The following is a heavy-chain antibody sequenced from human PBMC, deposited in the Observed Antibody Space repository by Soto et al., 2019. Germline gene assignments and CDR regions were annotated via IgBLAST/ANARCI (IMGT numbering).Heavy chain of an antibody. CDR1: GFTFSSYG. CDR2: ISYDGRNK. Sequence: QVQLQESGGGVVQPGRSLRLSCTASGFTFSSYGMHWVRQAPGKGLEWVAVISYDGRNKFYADSVKGRFTISRDNSKNTLDLKMNSLRGEDSALYYCAKDRHDWNRIGYFDYWGQGTLVTVSA. D-gene: IGHD1-1*01. J-gene: IGHJ4*02. CDR3: AKDRHDWNRIGYFDY. V-gene: IGHV3-30*18.